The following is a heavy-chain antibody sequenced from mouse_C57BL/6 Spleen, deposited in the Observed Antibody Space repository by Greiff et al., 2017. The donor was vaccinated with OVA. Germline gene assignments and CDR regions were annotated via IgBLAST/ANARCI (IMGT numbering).Heavy chain of an antibody. J-gene: IGHJ1*03. CDR1: GFTFSDYY. D-gene: IGHD2-4*01. CDR3: ARFDDYDHWYFDV. CDR2: INYDGSST. Sequence: EVKLMESEGGLVQPGSSMKLSCTASGFTFSDYYMAWVRQVPEKGLEWVANINYDGSSTYYLDSLKSRFIISRDNAKNILYLQMSSLKSEDTATYYCARFDDYDHWYFDVWGTGTTVTVSS. V-gene: IGHV5-16*01.